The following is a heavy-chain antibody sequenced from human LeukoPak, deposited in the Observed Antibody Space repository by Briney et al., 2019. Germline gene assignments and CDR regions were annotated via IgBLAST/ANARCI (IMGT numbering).Heavy chain of an antibody. V-gene: IGHV1-8*01. Sequence: ASVKVSCKAAGDTFTSYDINWVRQATGQGLEWMGWMNPNSGNTGYAEKFQGIVTMIRITAISTAYMELISLRSEDTAVYYCARAPWFDHWGQGTLVTVSS. CDR2: MNPNSGNT. CDR1: GDTFTSYD. CDR3: ARAPWFDH. J-gene: IGHJ5*02.